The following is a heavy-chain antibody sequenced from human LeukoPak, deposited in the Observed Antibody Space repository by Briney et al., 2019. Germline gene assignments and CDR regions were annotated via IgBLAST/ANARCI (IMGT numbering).Heavy chain of an antibody. CDR1: GDSISSPSYH. D-gene: IGHD6-13*01. CDR3: ARVSSSWYQDWYFDL. CDR2: VYFNGDT. V-gene: IGHV4-39*07. Sequence: SETLSLTCTYSGDSISSPSYHWHWIRQSPGKGLEWVASVYFNGDTYYNPSLKSRVTISVDTSKNQFYLKLSSVTAADTAVYYCARVSSSWYQDWYFDLWGRGTLVTVSS. J-gene: IGHJ2*01.